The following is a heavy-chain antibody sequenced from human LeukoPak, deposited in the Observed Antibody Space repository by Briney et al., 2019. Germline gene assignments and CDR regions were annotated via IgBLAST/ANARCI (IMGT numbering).Heavy chain of an antibody. CDR3: TSLVGNSVVGGAKNGDLIPFFDY. Sequence: PGGSLRLSCAASGFTFSGSAMHWVRQASGKGLEWVGRIRSKANSYATAYAASVKGRFTISRDDSKNTAYLQMNSLKTEDTAVYYCTSLVGNSVVGGAKNGDLIPFFDYWGQGTLVTVSS. CDR2: IRSKANSYAT. J-gene: IGHJ4*02. V-gene: IGHV3-73*01. D-gene: IGHD4-23*01. CDR1: GFTFSGSA.